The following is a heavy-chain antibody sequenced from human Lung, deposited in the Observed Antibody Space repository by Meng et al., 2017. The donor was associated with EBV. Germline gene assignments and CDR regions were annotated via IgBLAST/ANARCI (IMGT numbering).Heavy chain of an antibody. Sequence: QGQLQQWGAGLLKPSETLSLPCAVYGGSFSGYYWSWIRQPPGKGLEWIGEINHSGSTNYNPSLKSRVTISVDTSKNQFSLKLSSVTAADTAVYYCARAPIVVVVAATLSGFDYWGQGTLVTVSS. D-gene: IGHD2-15*01. J-gene: IGHJ4*02. CDR2: INHSGST. V-gene: IGHV4-34*01. CDR1: GGSFSGYY. CDR3: ARAPIVVVVAATLSGFDY.